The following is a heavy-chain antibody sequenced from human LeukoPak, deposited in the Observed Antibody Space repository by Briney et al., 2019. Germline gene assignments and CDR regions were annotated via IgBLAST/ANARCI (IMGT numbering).Heavy chain of an antibody. CDR1: GGSFSGYY. Sequence: SETLSLTCAVYGGSFSGYYWSWIRQPPGKGLEWIGEINHSGSTNYNPSLKSRVTISVDTSKNQFSLKLSSVTAADTAVYYCARRGPGSGLYNRLYNWFDPWGQGTLVTVSS. V-gene: IGHV4-34*01. J-gene: IGHJ5*02. D-gene: IGHD3-10*01. CDR3: ARRGPGSGLYNRLYNWFDP. CDR2: INHSGST.